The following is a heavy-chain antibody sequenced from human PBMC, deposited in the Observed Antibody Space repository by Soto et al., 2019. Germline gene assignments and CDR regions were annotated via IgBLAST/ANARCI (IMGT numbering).Heavy chain of an antibody. Sequence: QVQLVESGGGVVQPGRSLRLSCAASGFSFSDYGMHWVRQAPGKGLEWVALIYYDGSNEHYADSVQGRFTISRDNSKNTLYLQMNSLRAEDTAVYYCARDRGSDPDAFDIWGQGTVVAVSS. V-gene: IGHV3-33*08. CDR1: GFSFSDYG. D-gene: IGHD3-16*01. CDR3: ARDRGSDPDAFDI. CDR2: IYYDGSNE. J-gene: IGHJ3*02.